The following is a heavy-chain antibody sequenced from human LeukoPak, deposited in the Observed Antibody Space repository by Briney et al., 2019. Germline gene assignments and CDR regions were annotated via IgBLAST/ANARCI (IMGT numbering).Heavy chain of an antibody. CDR2: ISGSGGST. D-gene: IGHD6-19*01. Sequence: GGSLRLSCAASGFTFSSYTMNWVRQAPGKGLEWVSAISGSGGSTYYADSVEGRFTISRDSSKNTLYLQMSSLRAEDTAVYYCAKVTAVPDSFVSWGQGTLVTVSS. J-gene: IGHJ4*02. CDR3: AKVTAVPDSFVS. V-gene: IGHV3-23*01. CDR1: GFTFSSYT.